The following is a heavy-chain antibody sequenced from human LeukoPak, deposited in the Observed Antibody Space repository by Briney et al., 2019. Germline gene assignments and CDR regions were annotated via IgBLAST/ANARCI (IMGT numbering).Heavy chain of an antibody. V-gene: IGHV1-8*01. D-gene: IGHD3-3*01. J-gene: IGHJ4*02. CDR2: MNPNSGNT. CDR1: GYTFTSYD. CDR3: AIGYDFWSGYDY. Sequence: ASVTVSCKASGYTFTSYDINWVRQATGQGLEWMGWMNPNSGNTGYAQKFQGRVTMTRNTSISTAYMELSSLRSEDTAVYYCAIGYDFWSGYDYWGQGTLVTVSS.